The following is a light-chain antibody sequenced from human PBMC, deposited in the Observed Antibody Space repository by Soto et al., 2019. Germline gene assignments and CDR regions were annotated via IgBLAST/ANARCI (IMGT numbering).Light chain of an antibody. CDR2: GIS. CDR3: QQYSKWPIT. J-gene: IGKJ5*01. V-gene: IGKV3-15*01. Sequence: MVMTHSPVTLSVSPGERATLSFLPSQSVNSNYLAWSQQHPGQPPRLLIYGISTRATGIPARFSGSGSGTEFSLTISSLQSEDFAVYYCQQYSKWPITFGQGTQLEIK. CDR1: QSVNSN.